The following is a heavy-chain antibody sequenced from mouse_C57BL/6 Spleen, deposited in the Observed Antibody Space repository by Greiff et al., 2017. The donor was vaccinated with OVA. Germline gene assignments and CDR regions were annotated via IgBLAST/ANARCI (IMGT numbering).Heavy chain of an antibody. Sequence: EVQLVESGPGLVKPSQSLSLTCSVTGYSITSGYYWNWIRQFPGNKLEWMGYISYDGSNNYNPSLKNRISITRDTSKNQFFLKLNSVTTEDTATYYCARRDYDDAMDYWGQRTSVTVSS. CDR3: ARRDYDDAMDY. J-gene: IGHJ4*01. CDR1: GYSITSGYY. D-gene: IGHD2-4*01. V-gene: IGHV3-6*01. CDR2: ISYDGSN.